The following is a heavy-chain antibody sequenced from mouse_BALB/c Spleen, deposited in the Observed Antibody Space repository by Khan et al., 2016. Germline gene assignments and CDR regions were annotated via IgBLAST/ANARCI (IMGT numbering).Heavy chain of an antibody. Sequence: QVQLQQSGAELVRPGTSVKVSCKASGYAFTNYLIEWVKQRPGQGLEWIGVINPGSGGTNYNEKFKGKATMTADKSSSTAYMQLSSLTSDDSADFYCARSDGYDVGYAYWGQGTLVTVSA. J-gene: IGHJ3*01. CDR1: GYAFTNYL. CDR3: ARSDGYDVGYAY. D-gene: IGHD2-2*01. V-gene: IGHV1-54*01. CDR2: INPGSGGT.